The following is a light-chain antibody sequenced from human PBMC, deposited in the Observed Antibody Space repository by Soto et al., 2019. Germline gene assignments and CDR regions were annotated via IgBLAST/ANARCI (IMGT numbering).Light chain of an antibody. CDR3: VFYLGSGISV. CDR2: STN. Sequence: QAVVTQEPSFSVSPGGTVTLTCGLSSGSVFTNYHPSWYQQTPGQAPRTLIYSTNTRSSGVPDRFSGSILGNKAALTITGAQADDESDYYCVFYLGSGISVFGGGTKVTVL. CDR1: SGSVFTNYH. J-gene: IGLJ2*01. V-gene: IGLV8-61*01.